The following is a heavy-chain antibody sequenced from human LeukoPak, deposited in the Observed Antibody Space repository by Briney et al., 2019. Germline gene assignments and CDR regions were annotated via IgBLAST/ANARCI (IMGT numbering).Heavy chain of an antibody. D-gene: IGHD3-3*01. Sequence: PSETLSLTCAVSGGSIDSSSYYWGWIRQPPGKGLEWIGSIYYSGSTYYNPSLKSRVTISVDTSKNQFSLKLSSVTAADTAVYYCARVQRITIFGVVHNWFDPWGQGTLVTVSS. J-gene: IGHJ5*02. CDR3: ARVQRITIFGVVHNWFDP. V-gene: IGHV4-39*07. CDR1: GGSIDSSSYY. CDR2: IYYSGST.